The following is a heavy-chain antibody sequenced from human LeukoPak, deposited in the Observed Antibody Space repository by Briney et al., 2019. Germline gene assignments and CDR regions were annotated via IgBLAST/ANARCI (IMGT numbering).Heavy chain of an antibody. D-gene: IGHD1-26*01. V-gene: IGHV4-39*01. CDR3: ARLVVGATEFDY. CDR1: GVSISTATSY. CDR2: IYYTGNT. J-gene: IGHJ4*02. Sequence: SETLSLTCTVSGVSISTATSYWGWIRQPPGKGLEWIGNIYYTGNTFDNPSLKSRVTISVDTSKNQFSLKLSSVTAADTAVYYCARLVVGATEFDYWGQGTLVTVSS.